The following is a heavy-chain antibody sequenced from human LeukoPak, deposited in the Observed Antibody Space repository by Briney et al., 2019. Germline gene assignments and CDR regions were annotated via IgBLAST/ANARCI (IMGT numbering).Heavy chain of an antibody. V-gene: IGHV3-7*01. CDR1: GFTFSSYW. Sequence: GGSLRLSCAASGFTFSSYWMSWVHQAPGKGLEWVANIKQDGSEKYYVDSVKGRFTISRDNAKNSLYLQMNSLRAEDTAVYYCATGGMWELWNYWGQGTLVTVSS. J-gene: IGHJ4*02. D-gene: IGHD1-26*01. CDR2: IKQDGSEK. CDR3: ATGGMWELWNY.